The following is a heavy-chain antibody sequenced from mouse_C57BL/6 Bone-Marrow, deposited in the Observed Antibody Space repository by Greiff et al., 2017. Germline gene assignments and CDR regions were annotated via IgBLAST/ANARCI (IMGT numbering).Heavy chain of an antibody. CDR3: AREGTTVVGAMDY. CDR2: IYPSDSET. J-gene: IGHJ4*01. V-gene: IGHV1-61*01. D-gene: IGHD1-1*01. Sequence: VQLQQPGAELVRPGSSVKLSCKASGYTFTSYWMDWVQQRPGQGLEWIGNIYPSDSETHYNQKFKDKATLTVDKSSSTAYMQLSSLTSEDSAVYYCAREGTTVVGAMDYWGQGTSVTVSS. CDR1: GYTFTSYW.